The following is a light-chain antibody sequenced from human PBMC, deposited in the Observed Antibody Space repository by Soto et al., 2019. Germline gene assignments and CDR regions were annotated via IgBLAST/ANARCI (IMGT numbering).Light chain of an antibody. V-gene: IGLV2-14*03. Sequence: QSVLTQPASVSGSPGQSITISCTGTNNDIGGYDFVSWYQHHPGTAPKLMIYDVIDRPSGISSRFSGSKSGNTASLTISGLQAEDEAVYYCTSYTGSSPLVIFGGGTKLTVL. CDR1: NNDIGGYDF. J-gene: IGLJ2*01. CDR2: DVI. CDR3: TSYTGSSPLVI.